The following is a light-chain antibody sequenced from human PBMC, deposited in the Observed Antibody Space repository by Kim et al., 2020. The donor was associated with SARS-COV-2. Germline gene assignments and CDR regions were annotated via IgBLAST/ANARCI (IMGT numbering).Light chain of an antibody. CDR3: SSYAGSNNLV. J-gene: IGLJ2*01. V-gene: IGLV2-8*01. Sequence: GQSFTISWTGTSSDVGGYTYVSWYQQHPGKAPKLMIYEVSKRPSGVPDRFSGSKSGNTASLTVSGLQAEDEADYYCSSYAGSNNLVFGGGTQLTVL. CDR1: SSDVGGYTY. CDR2: EVS.